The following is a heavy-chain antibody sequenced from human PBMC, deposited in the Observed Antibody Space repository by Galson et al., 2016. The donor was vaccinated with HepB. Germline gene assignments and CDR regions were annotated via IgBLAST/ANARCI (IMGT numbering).Heavy chain of an antibody. V-gene: IGHV3-33*03. D-gene: IGHD3-9*01. CDR1: GFTFSSYG. Sequence: SLRLSCAASGFTFSSYGMHWVRQAPGKGLEWVAVIWYDGSNKYYADSVKGRFTISRDKSKNTLYLQMNSLRVEDTAVYYCAKDGSDWSQEVNFDYWGQGTLVTVSS. CDR2: IWYDGSNK. J-gene: IGHJ4*02. CDR3: AKDGSDWSQEVNFDY.